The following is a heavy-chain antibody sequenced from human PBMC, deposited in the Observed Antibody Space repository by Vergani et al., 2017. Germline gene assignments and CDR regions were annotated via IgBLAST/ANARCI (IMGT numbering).Heavy chain of an antibody. Sequence: VQLVESGGGVVQPGRSLRHSCAASGFTFGSYAVTWVRQAPGRGLEWVSALCPSGHNTYNAESVKGRFTFSRDNSKNALYMQMSSLRAEDTAIYYVAKIHHSGDFRNFYYGMDVWGQGTTVTVSS. D-gene: IGHD1-26*01. CDR1: GFTFGSYA. CDR2: LCPSGHNT. CDR3: AKIHHSGDFRNFYYGMDV. J-gene: IGHJ6*02. V-gene: IGHV3-23*04.